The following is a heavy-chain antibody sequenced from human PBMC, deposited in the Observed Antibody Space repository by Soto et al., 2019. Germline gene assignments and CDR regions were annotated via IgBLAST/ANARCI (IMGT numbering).Heavy chain of an antibody. CDR2: ISSSSSYI. D-gene: IGHD4-17*01. J-gene: IGHJ5*02. CDR3: ARVVGDYGGDNWFDP. CDR1: GFTFSSYS. V-gene: IGHV3-21*01. Sequence: GGSLRLSCAASGFTFSSYSMNWVRQAPGKGLEWVSSISSSSSYIYYGDSVKGRFTISRDNAKNSLYLQMNRLRAEDTAVYYCARVVGDYGGDNWFDPWGQGTLVTVSS.